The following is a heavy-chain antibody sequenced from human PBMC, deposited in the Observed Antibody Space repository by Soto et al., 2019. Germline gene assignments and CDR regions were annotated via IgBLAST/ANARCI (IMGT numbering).Heavy chain of an antibody. CDR1: GGSISSGGYY. D-gene: IGHD6-13*01. V-gene: IGHV4-31*03. Sequence: SETLSLTCTVSGGSISSGGYYWSWIRQHPGKGLEWIGYIYYSGSTYYNPSLKSRVTISVDTSKNQFSLKLSSVTAADTAVYYCARDHGIAAAGYNWFDPWGQGTLVTVSS. J-gene: IGHJ5*02. CDR3: ARDHGIAAAGYNWFDP. CDR2: IYYSGST.